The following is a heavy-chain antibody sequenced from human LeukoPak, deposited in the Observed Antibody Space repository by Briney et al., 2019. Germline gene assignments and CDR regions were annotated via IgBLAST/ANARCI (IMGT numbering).Heavy chain of an antibody. V-gene: IGHV4-30-4*08. J-gene: IGHJ4*02. Sequence: SETLSLTCTVSGGSISSGDYYWSWIRQPPGKGLEWMGYIYYSGTTYYNPSLNSRLRISLDTSKNIFSLTVSSVTAADTAVYYCARARSCSGGTCFRSFDYWGQGTLVTVFS. CDR3: ARARSCSGGTCFRSFDY. D-gene: IGHD2-15*01. CDR2: IYYSGTT. CDR1: GGSISSGDYY.